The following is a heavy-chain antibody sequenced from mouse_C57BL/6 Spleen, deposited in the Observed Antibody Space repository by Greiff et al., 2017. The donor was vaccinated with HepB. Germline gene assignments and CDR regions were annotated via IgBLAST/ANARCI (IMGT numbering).Heavy chain of an antibody. Sequence: ESGPGLVKPSQSLSLTCSVTGYSITSGYYWNWIRQFPGNKLEWMGYISYDGSNNYNPSLKNRISITRDTSKNQFFLKLNSVTTEDTATYYCANYYGYDEGYFDYWGQGTTRTVSS. J-gene: IGHJ2*01. CDR1: GYSITSGYY. D-gene: IGHD2-2*01. CDR2: ISYDGSN. CDR3: ANYYGYDEGYFDY. V-gene: IGHV3-6*01.